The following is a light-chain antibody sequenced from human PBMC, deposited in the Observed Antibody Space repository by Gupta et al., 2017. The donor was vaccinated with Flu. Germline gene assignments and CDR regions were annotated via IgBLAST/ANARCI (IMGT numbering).Light chain of an antibody. V-gene: IGLV1-44*01. Sequence: QSVLTQPPSVSGTPGQRVTISCSGDSFNIGPNTVNWYQHLPAADPRLIIHNNSQRPAGVSSRFSASKLGTSASLPISGLQAEEEADYYCAAWDNSISIFVFGSETEITVL. CDR3: AAWDNSISIFV. J-gene: IGLJ1*01. CDR2: NNS. CDR1: SFNIGPNT.